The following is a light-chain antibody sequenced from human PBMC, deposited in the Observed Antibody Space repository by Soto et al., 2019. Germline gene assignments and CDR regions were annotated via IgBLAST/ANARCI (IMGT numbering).Light chain of an antibody. CDR3: QQYNSYRWT. CDR1: QSISTY. CDR2: KAS. J-gene: IGKJ1*01. Sequence: DIQMTHSPSTLSASVGDRVTITCRASQSISTYLAWYQQKPGKAPKLLIYKASSLESGVPSRFSGSGSGTEFTLTISSLQPDDFATYYCQQYNSYRWTFGLGTKVDI. V-gene: IGKV1-5*03.